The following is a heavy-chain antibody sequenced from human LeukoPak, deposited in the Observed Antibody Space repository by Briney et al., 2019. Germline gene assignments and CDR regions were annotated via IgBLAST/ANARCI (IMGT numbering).Heavy chain of an antibody. V-gene: IGHV3-21*01. Sequence: GGSLRLSCAASGFTFSSYSMNWVRQAPGKGLEWVSSISSSSSYIYYADSVKGRFTISRDNAKNSLYLQMNSLRAEDTAVYYCARDGPYSDSWSGPFAFDMWGQGTMVIVSS. CDR1: GFTFSSYS. D-gene: IGHD3-3*01. CDR3: ARDGPYSDSWSGPFAFDM. J-gene: IGHJ3*02. CDR2: ISSSSSYI.